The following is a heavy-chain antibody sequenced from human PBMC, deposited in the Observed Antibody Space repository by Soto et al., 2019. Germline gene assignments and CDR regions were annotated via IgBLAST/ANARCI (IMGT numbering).Heavy chain of an antibody. Sequence: EASVKVSCKASGYTFTSYNMHWVRQAPGQGLEWMGIINPSGGSTSYAQKFQGRVTMTRDTSTSTVYMELSSLRSEDTAVYYCARDLTVHQHWFDPWGQGTLVTVSS. J-gene: IGHJ5*02. CDR3: ARDLTVHQHWFDP. V-gene: IGHV1-46*01. CDR2: INPSGGST. CDR1: GYTFTSYN. D-gene: IGHD1-1*01.